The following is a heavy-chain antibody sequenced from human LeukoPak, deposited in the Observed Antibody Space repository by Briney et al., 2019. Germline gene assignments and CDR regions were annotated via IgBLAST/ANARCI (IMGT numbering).Heavy chain of an antibody. CDR1: GGSISSYY. D-gene: IGHD3-22*01. CDR2: IYHSGST. J-gene: IGHJ4*02. V-gene: IGHV4-59*08. Sequence: SETLSLTCTVSGGSISSYYWSWIRQPPGKGLEWIGSIYHSGSTYYNPSLKSRVTISVDTSKNQFSLKLSSVTAADTAVYYCARGPSGYYHYWGQGTLVTVSS. CDR3: ARGPSGYYHY.